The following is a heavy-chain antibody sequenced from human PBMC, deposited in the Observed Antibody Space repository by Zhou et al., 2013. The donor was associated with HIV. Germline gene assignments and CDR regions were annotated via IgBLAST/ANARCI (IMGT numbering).Heavy chain of an antibody. CDR3: ARDMATVTNYYYYYMDV. CDR1: GGTFSSYA. Sequence: QVQLVQSGAEVKKPGSSVKVSCKASGGTFSSYAISWVRQAPGQGLEWMGRIIPILGIANYAQKFQGRVTITADKSTSTAYMELSSLRSEDTAVYYCARDMATVTNYYYYYMDVWGKGTTVTVSS. J-gene: IGHJ6*03. CDR2: IIPILGIA. D-gene: IGHD4-4*01. V-gene: IGHV1-69*04.